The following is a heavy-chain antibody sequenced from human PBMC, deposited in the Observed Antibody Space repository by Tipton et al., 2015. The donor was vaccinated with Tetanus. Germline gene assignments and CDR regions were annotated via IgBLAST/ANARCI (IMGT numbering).Heavy chain of an antibody. CDR3: ARVRRGATTDLDY. CDR2: IYYTGNT. D-gene: IGHD5-12*01. CDR1: GGSISNYY. V-gene: IGHV4-59*01. Sequence: TLSLTCTVSGGSISNYYWSWIRQPPGKGLEWIGYIYYTGNTNYNPSLKSRVTISVDTSKSQFSLKLTSVTAADTAVYYCARVRRGATTDLDYWGQGTLVTVSS. J-gene: IGHJ4*02.